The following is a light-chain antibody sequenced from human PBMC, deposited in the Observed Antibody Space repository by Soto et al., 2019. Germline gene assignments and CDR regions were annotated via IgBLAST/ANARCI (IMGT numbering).Light chain of an antibody. CDR2: GAS. Sequence: EIVLTQSPGTLSLSPGERATLSCRASQTVTRNYLAWHQQKPGQTPRLLVYGASSRATGIPDRFSGSGSGTDFILTISRLEPEDFAVYYCQQHGSSPITFGQGTRLEIK. CDR1: QTVTRNY. CDR3: QQHGSSPIT. V-gene: IGKV3-20*01. J-gene: IGKJ5*01.